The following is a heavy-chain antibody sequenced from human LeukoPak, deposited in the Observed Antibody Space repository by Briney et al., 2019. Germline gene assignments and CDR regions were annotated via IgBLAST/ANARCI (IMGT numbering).Heavy chain of an antibody. Sequence: GASVKVSCKASGYTFTGYYMHWVRQAPGQGLEWMGWINPNSGGTNYAQKFQGRVTMTRDTSISTAYMELSRLRSDDTAVYYCARRENGDYAPSSDYWGQGTLVTASS. CDR3: ARRENGDYAPSSDY. J-gene: IGHJ4*02. V-gene: IGHV1-2*02. CDR2: INPNSGGT. D-gene: IGHD4-17*01. CDR1: GYTFTGYY.